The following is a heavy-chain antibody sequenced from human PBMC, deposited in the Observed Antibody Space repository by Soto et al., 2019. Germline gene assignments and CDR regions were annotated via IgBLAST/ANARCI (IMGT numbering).Heavy chain of an antibody. CDR2: ISYDGSNK. J-gene: IGHJ4*02. CDR1: GFTFSSYA. Sequence: GGSLRLSCAASGFTFSSYAMHWVRQAPGKGLEWVAVISYDGSNKYYADSVKGRFTISRDNSKNTLYLQMNSLRAEDTAVYYCVGRRITIFAHFDYWGQGTLVTVSS. D-gene: IGHD3-3*01. V-gene: IGHV3-30-3*01. CDR3: VGRRITIFAHFDY.